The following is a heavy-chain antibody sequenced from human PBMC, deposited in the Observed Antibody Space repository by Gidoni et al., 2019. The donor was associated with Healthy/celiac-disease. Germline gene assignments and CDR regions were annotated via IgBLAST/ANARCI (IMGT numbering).Heavy chain of an antibody. CDR3: ARARISRSAFDI. V-gene: IGHV4-34*01. Sequence: QLQLQQSGAGLLKPSETLSLTCAVYGWSSSGSYWSWILQAPGKGLEWIGEINHSGSTNYNPSRKSRVTISVDTSKNQFSLKLSAVTAADTAVYYCARARISRSAFDIWGQGTMVTVSS. J-gene: IGHJ3*02. CDR2: INHSGST. CDR1: GWSSSGSY.